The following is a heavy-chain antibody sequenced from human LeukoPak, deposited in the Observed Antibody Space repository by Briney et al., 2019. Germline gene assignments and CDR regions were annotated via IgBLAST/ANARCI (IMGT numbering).Heavy chain of an antibody. CDR3: ARGGYYTFDS. CDR2: INKDESAR. V-gene: IGHV3-7*01. Sequence: PGGSPRLSCAASGFSFRDYWMNWVRQAPGKGLEWVASINKDESARYYVDSVKGRFTISRDNAKNSLYLQMNSLRVEDTAVYFCARGGYYTFDSWGQGTLVTVSS. CDR1: GFSFRDYW. D-gene: IGHD3-3*01. J-gene: IGHJ4*02.